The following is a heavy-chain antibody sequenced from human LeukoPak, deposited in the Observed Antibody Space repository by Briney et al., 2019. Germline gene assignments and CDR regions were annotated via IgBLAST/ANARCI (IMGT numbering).Heavy chain of an antibody. V-gene: IGHV3-23*01. D-gene: IGHD3-3*01. CDR3: AKDGKAYYDFWSGYYLSWFDP. J-gene: IGHJ5*02. CDR2: ISGSGGST. CDR1: GFTFSSYA. Sequence: GGSLRLSCAASGFTFSSYAMSWVRQAPGKGLEWVSAISGSGGSTYYADSVKGRFTISRDNSKNTLYLQMNSLRAEDTAVYYCAKDGKAYYDFWSGYYLSWFDPWGQGTLVTVSS.